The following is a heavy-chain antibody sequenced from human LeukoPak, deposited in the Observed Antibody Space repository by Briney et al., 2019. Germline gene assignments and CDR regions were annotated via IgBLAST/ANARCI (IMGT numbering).Heavy chain of an antibody. CDR1: GLTFRSFD. V-gene: IGHV3-23*01. CDR2: NCGSGGNA. J-gene: IGHJ4*02. CDR3: AKGGPSGWYFVFDC. D-gene: IGHD6-13*01. Sequence: PGRSLSLSCAVSGLTFRSFDMTWVSQARGKGLEWVSVNCGSGGNAYYAGSVKGRFTNSSDNFKNALYLQMNSLTAEDTAIYYCAKGGPSGWYFVFDCWGQGVLVGVCS.